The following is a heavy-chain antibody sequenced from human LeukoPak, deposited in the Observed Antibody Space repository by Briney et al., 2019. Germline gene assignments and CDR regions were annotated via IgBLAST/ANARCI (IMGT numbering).Heavy chain of an antibody. CDR2: IKQDGSEK. D-gene: IGHD2-2*01. V-gene: IGHV3-7*03. CDR1: GFTFSSYW. Sequence: GSLRLSCAASGFTFSSYWMSWVRQAPGKGLEWVANIKQDGSEKYYVDSVKGRFTISRDNAKNSLYLQMNNLRAEDTAVYYCAKHWSYCSTTSCFFNYYYYMDVWGKGTTVTVSS. J-gene: IGHJ6*03. CDR3: AKHWSYCSTTSCFFNYYYYMDV.